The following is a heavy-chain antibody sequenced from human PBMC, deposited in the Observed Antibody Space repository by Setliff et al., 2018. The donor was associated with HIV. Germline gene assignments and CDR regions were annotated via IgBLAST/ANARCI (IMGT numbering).Heavy chain of an antibody. J-gene: IGHJ4*02. Sequence: GSLRLSCAASGLIFSSYWMHWVRQAPGKGLVWVSRINSDGSSTSYADSVKGRFTISRDNAKNTLYLQMNSLRAEDTAVYYCARDRGSYYGFDYWGQGTLVTVSS. CDR2: INSDGSST. D-gene: IGHD1-26*01. CDR3: ARDRGSYYGFDY. CDR1: GLIFSSYW. V-gene: IGHV3-74*01.